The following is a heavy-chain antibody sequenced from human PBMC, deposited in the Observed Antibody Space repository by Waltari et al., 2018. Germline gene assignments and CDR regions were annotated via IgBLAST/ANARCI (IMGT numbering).Heavy chain of an antibody. Sequence: QVQLQQWGAGLLKPSETLSLTCAVYGGSFSGYYWSWLRQPPGTGLEWIGEINHNGFTNDNPSLKSRVTISVDTSKNQFSLKLSSVTAADTAVYYCARGSGQTVTTGYYYYGMDVWGQGTTVTVSS. CDR2: INHNGFT. J-gene: IGHJ6*02. CDR1: GGSFSGYY. D-gene: IGHD4-17*01. V-gene: IGHV4-34*01. CDR3: ARGSGQTVTTGYYYYGMDV.